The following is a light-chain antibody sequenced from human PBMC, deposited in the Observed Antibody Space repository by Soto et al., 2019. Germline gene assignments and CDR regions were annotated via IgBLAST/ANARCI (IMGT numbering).Light chain of an antibody. J-gene: IGKJ1*01. V-gene: IGKV3-20*01. CDR1: QSVSSSF. Sequence: EIVLTQSPGTLSLSPGERATLSCSASQSVSSSFLAWYQQKPGQAPRLLIYGASSRATGIPDRFSGSGSGTDFTLTISRLEPEYFAVYYCQQYGSSPPWTFGQGTKVEI. CDR3: QQYGSSPPWT. CDR2: GAS.